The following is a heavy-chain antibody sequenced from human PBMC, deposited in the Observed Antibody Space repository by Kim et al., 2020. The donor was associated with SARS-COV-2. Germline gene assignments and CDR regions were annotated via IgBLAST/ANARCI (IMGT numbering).Heavy chain of an antibody. V-gene: IGHV3-21*01. J-gene: IGHJ3*02. CDR1: GFTFSSYS. CDR3: ARDRDYCNCTVDAFDI. CDR2: ISSSSSYI. D-gene: IGHD4-4*01. Sequence: GGSLRLSCAASGFTFSSYSMNWVRQVPGKGLEWVSSISSSSSYIYYADSVKGRFTISRDNAKNSLYVQMNSRCAEDTAVYYCARDRDYCNCTVDAFDIWGRGTMVTVSS.